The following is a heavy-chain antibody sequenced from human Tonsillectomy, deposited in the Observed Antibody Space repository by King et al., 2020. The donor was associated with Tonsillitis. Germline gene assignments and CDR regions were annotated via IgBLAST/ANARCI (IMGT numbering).Heavy chain of an antibody. CDR3: ARDEDYYGSFDY. Sequence: VQLQESGPGLVKPSQTLSLTCTVSGGSISSGSYYWSWIRQPAGKGPEWIGRIYTTGSTNYNPSLKSRVTISVDTSKNQFSLKLSSVTAADTAVYYCARDEDYYGSFDYWGQGTLVTVSS. J-gene: IGHJ4*02. V-gene: IGHV4-61*02. CDR2: IYTTGST. CDR1: GGSISSGSYY. D-gene: IGHD3-10*01.